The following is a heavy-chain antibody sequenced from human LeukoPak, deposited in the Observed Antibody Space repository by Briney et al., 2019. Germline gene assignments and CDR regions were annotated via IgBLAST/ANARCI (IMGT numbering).Heavy chain of an antibody. CDR1: GGTFSSYA. J-gene: IGHJ5*02. CDR3: ARGGITIFGVVIKSCNWFDP. CDR2: IIPIFGTA. V-gene: IGHV1-69*13. D-gene: IGHD3-3*01. Sequence: GASVKVSCKASGGTFSSYAISWVRQAPGQGLEWMGGIIPIFGTANYAQKFQGRVTITADESTGTAYMELSSLRSEDTAVYYCARGGITIFGVVIKSCNWFDPWGQGTLVTVSS.